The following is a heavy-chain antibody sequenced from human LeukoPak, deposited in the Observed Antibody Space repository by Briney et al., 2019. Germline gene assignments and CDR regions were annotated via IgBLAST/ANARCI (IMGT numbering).Heavy chain of an antibody. Sequence: SGGSLRLSCAASGFTLRSYAMSWVRQAPGKGLEWVSAISGSGGSTYYADSVKGRFTISRDNSKNTLYLQMNSLRAEDTAIYYCAKDRFYGDTYFDYWGQGTLVTVSS. CDR2: ISGSGGST. CDR1: GFTLRSYA. V-gene: IGHV3-23*01. CDR3: AKDRFYGDTYFDY. D-gene: IGHD4-17*01. J-gene: IGHJ4*02.